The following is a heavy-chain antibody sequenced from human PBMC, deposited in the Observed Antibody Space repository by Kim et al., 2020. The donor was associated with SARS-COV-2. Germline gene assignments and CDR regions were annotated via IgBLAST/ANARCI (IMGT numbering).Heavy chain of an antibody. Sequence: SETLSLTCAVYGGSFSGYYWSWIRQPPGKGLEWIGEINHSGSTNYNPSLKSRVTISVDTSKNQFSLKLSSVTAADTAVYYCARKFVRSYYDSSGYYRNWFDPWGQGTLVTVSS. V-gene: IGHV4-34*01. CDR1: GGSFSGYY. CDR3: ARKFVRSYYDSSGYYRNWFDP. CDR2: INHSGST. J-gene: IGHJ5*02. D-gene: IGHD3-22*01.